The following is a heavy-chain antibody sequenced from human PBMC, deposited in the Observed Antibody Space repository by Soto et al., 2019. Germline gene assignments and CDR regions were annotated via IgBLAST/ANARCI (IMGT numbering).Heavy chain of an antibody. Sequence: QVQLQESGPGLVKPSETLSLTCTVAGGSLTDHYWNWFRQSPGKGLHWIGYVYYSGGTNYNPSLKSRVTMSVDTSKNQFSLTLRSVTAADTAVYYCARGNDWKSSTFDIWGQGTMVYVSS. CDR3: ARGNDWKSSTFDI. CDR2: VYYSGGT. CDR1: GGSLTDHY. J-gene: IGHJ3*02. D-gene: IGHD2-21*01. V-gene: IGHV4-59*11.